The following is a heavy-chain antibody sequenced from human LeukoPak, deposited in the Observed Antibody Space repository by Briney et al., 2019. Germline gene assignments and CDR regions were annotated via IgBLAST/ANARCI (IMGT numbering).Heavy chain of an antibody. D-gene: IGHD1-26*01. V-gene: IGHV3-48*01. CDR3: ARDPYSGAYGTDYYYYMDL. Sequence: GGSLRLSCAASGFIFTSYSMNWVRQAPGKGLEWISYISSSSSTIYYADSVRGRFTISRDNAKNSLYLQMNSLRAEDTAVYYCARDPYSGAYGTDYYYYMDLWGQGTTVTISS. CDR1: GFIFTSYS. CDR2: ISSSSSTI. J-gene: IGHJ6*03.